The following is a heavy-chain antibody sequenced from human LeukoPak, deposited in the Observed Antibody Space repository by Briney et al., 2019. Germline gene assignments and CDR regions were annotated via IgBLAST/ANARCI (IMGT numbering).Heavy chain of an antibody. J-gene: IGHJ4*02. CDR3: AREGNYYDSSDTGGY. D-gene: IGHD3-22*01. V-gene: IGHV4-30-4*01. Sequence: PSQTLSLTCTVSGVSMSSGDYYWSWLREPRGKGLEWIGYIYYSGSTYYNPSLKSRFTISVDTAKNEFSLKLSSVTAADTAVYYCAREGNYYDSSDTGGYWGQGTLVTVSS. CDR2: IYYSGST. CDR1: GVSMSSGDYY.